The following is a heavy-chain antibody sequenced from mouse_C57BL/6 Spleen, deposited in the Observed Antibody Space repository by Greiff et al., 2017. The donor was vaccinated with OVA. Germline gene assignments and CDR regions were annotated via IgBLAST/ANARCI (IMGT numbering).Heavy chain of an antibody. CDR1: GYSITSGYY. J-gene: IGHJ1*03. D-gene: IGHD1-2*01. CDR2: ISYDGSN. V-gene: IGHV3-6*01. CDR3: ARDDGLGYFDV. Sequence: EVQVVESGPGLVKPSQSLSLTCSVTGYSITSGYYWNWIRQFPGNKLEWMGYISYDGSNNYNPSLKNRITITRDTSKNQFFLKLNSVTTEDTATYYCARDDGLGYFDVWGTGTTVTVSS.